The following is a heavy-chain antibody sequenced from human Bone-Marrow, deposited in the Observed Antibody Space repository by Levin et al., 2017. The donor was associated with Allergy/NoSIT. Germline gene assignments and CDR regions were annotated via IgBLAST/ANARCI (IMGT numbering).Heavy chain of an antibody. D-gene: IGHD1-26*01. Sequence: GGSLRLSCAASGFTFDDYAMHWVRQAPGKGLEWVSGISWNSGSIGYADSVKGRFTISRDNAKNSLYLQMNSLRAEDTALYYCAKWGRVGGESAFDIWGQGKMVTVAS. CDR1: GFTFDDYA. V-gene: IGHV3-9*01. CDR3: AKWGRVGGESAFDI. J-gene: IGHJ3*02. CDR2: ISWNSGSI.